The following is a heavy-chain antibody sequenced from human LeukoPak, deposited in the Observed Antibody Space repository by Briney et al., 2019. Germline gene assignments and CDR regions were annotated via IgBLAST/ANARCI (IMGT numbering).Heavy chain of an antibody. CDR2: IPYDGSNK. Sequence: GGSLRLSCAASGFTFSSYGMHWVRQAPAKGLEWVAIIPYDGSNKYYADSVKGRFTISRDNSKNTLYLQMNSLRAEDTAVYYCAKSTTVTQRGYFDYWGQGTLVTVSS. CDR3: AKSTTVTQRGYFDY. V-gene: IGHV3-30*18. CDR1: GFTFSSYG. J-gene: IGHJ4*02. D-gene: IGHD4-17*01.